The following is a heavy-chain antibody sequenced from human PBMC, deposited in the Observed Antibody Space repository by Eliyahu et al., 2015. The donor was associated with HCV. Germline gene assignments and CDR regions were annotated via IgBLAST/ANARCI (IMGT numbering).Heavy chain of an antibody. CDR3: ASGGGGIAVAGTGGWFDP. CDR2: IHFXWST. CDR1: GGSITTYX. V-gene: IGHV4-59*01. J-gene: IGHJ5*02. D-gene: IGHD6-19*01. Sequence: QVQLQESGPGLVKPSETLSLTCTVSGGSITTYXWXWIRQPPGXGLEWIGYIHFXWSTNLNPXLKSRVTISVDTSKNQFSLNLTSVTAADTAVYYCASGGGGIAVAGTGGWFDPWGQGTLVTVSS.